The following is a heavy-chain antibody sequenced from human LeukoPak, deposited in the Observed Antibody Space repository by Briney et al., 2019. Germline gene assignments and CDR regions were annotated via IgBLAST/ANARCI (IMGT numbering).Heavy chain of an antibody. CDR1: GHTLIELS. CDR2: FDPEDEER. CDR3: ATSIEFDF. J-gene: IGHJ4*02. V-gene: IGHV1-24*01. Sequence: EASVKVSCKVSGHTLIELSIQWVRQAPGKGLEWVGGFDPEDEERIYAQKFQGRVTVTEDTSTDTAYMELSSLRTDDTAVYYCATSIEFDFWGQGTLVTVSS.